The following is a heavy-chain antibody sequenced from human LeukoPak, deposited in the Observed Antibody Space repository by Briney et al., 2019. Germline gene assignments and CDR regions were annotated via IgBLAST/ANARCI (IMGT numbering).Heavy chain of an antibody. CDR3: ARVMITFGGVNPAPFDY. CDR1: GLSLSDYP. Sequence: GGSLRLSCAASGLSLSDYPMHWVRQAPGKGLEWVTLITYDGAFDGGKAYYADSVRGRFTISKDKSKNTLYLQMNSLRTEDTAVYRCARVMITFGGVNPAPFDYWGQGTLVTVSS. D-gene: IGHD3-16*01. CDR2: ITYDGAFDGGKA. J-gene: IGHJ4*02. V-gene: IGHV3-30-3*01.